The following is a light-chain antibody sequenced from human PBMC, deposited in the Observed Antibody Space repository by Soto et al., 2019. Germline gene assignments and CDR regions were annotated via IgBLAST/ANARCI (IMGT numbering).Light chain of an antibody. CDR3: SSYTSSSTWV. V-gene: IGLV2-14*01. CDR2: EVS. Sequence: QSVLTQPASVSGSPGQSITISCTGTSSDVGGYNYVSWYQQLPGKAPKVMIYEVSNRPSGVSNRFSGSKSGNTASLAISGIQAEDEADYYCSSYTSSSTWVFGGGTKLTVL. J-gene: IGLJ3*02. CDR1: SSDVGGYNY.